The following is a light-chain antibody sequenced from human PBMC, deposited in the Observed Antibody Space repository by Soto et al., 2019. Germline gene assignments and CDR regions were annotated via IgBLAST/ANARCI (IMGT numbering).Light chain of an antibody. V-gene: IGKV3-15*01. CDR2: GAS. CDR1: QSVSSN. Sequence: EIVMTQSPATLSVSPGERATLSCRASQSVSSNLAWYRLKPGQAPRLLIYGASTRATGIPDRFSGSGSGTEFTLTISRLQSEDFAVYYCQQYNNWPPYTFGQGTKVDIK. J-gene: IGKJ2*01. CDR3: QQYNNWPPYT.